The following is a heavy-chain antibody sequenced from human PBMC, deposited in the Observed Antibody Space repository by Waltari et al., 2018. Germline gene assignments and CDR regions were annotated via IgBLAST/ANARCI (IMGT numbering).Heavy chain of an antibody. D-gene: IGHD3-3*01. CDR1: GGSIAGYY. CDR3: ARDITGPFDP. V-gene: IGHV4-59*01. CDR2: IYSTGRT. J-gene: IGHJ5*02. Sequence: VQLQESGSGLVKPSGTLSLTCTVSGGSIAGYYWSWVRQPPGKGLQWIGYIYSTGRTNYNPSLESRLTMSVDTSKNQVSLKVNSVTAADTAVYYCARDITGPFDPWGQGTLVTVSS.